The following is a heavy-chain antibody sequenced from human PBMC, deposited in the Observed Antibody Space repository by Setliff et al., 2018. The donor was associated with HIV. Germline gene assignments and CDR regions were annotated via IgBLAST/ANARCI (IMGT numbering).Heavy chain of an antibody. CDR1: GGLISSHIYQ. CDR2: IYYSGTT. J-gene: IGHJ3*02. Sequence: SETLSLTCTVSGGLISSHIYQWGWIRQPPGKGLEWIGSIYYSGTTYYNPSLKSRLTISIDTFKNQFSLNLTSVTAADTAVYYCARGIYRPWGGYSAFATDAFETWGQGTLVTVSS. D-gene: IGHD5-12*01. CDR3: ARGIYRPWGGYSAFATDAFET. V-gene: IGHV4-39*07.